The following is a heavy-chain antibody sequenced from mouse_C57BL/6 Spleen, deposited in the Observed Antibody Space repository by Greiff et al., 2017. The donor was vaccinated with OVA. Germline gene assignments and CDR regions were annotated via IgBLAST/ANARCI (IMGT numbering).Heavy chain of an antibody. Sequence: EVQLQQSGAELVRPGASVKLSCTASGFNIKDYYMHWVKQRPEQGLEWIGRIDPEDGDTEYSPKFQGKATMTADKSSNTAYLQLSSLTSEDTAVYYCTTYTTVVAPDYWGQGTTLTVSS. V-gene: IGHV14-1*01. CDR2: IDPEDGDT. CDR3: TTYTTVVAPDY. D-gene: IGHD1-1*01. J-gene: IGHJ2*01. CDR1: GFNIKDYY.